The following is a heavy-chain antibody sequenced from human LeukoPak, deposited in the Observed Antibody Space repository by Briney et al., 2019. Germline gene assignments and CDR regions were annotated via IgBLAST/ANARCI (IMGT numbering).Heavy chain of an antibody. J-gene: IGHJ4*02. D-gene: IGHD6-13*01. CDR3: ARQIPGIAAAGMPFDY. CDR2: IYPGDSDT. V-gene: IGHV5-51*01. CDR1: GYSFTSYW. Sequence: GESLKISCKGSGYSFTSYWIGWVRQMPGKGLEWMGIIYPGDSDTRYSPSFQGQVTISADKSISTAYLQWSSLKASDTAMYYCARQIPGIAAAGMPFDYWGQGTLVTVSS.